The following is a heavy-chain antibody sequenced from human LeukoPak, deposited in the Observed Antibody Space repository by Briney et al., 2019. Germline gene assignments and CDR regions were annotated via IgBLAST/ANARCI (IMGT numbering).Heavy chain of an antibody. CDR3: ARARVHSSSWYNWFDH. V-gene: IGHV4-34*01. Sequence: SETLSLTCAVYGGSFSGYYWSWIRQPPGKGLEWIGEINHSGSTNYNPSLKSRVTISVDTSKNQFSLKLSSVTAADTAVYYCARARVHSSSWYNWFDHWGQGTLVTVSS. CDR1: GGSFSGYY. CDR2: INHSGST. D-gene: IGHD6-13*01. J-gene: IGHJ5*02.